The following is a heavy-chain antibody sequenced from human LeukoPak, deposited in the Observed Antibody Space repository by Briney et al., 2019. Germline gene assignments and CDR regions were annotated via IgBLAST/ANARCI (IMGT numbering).Heavy chain of an antibody. Sequence: GESLQISCKGVGYNFTTSWIGWVRQLPGKGLESMGIMYPGDSDTRYSPSFQGQVTISADKSISTAYLQWSSLKASDTAMYYCGRPAFSGYDYYFDYWGQGTLVTVSS. D-gene: IGHD5-12*01. CDR1: GYNFTTSW. V-gene: IGHV5-51*01. CDR2: MYPGDSDT. CDR3: GRPAFSGYDYYFDY. J-gene: IGHJ4*02.